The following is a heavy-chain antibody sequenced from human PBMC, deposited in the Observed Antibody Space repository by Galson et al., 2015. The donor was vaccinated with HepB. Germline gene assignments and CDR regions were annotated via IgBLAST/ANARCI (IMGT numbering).Heavy chain of an antibody. CDR3: ARPGIHSYGMDV. Sequence: SVKVSCKASRYIFTNYSISWLRQAPGQGPEWMGWINPSNGHTKYAQKFQGRVTLTTDTSTNTAFMELRSLTSDDTAVYYCARPGIHSYGMDVCGQGTRVTVSS. J-gene: IGHJ6*02. D-gene: IGHD5-18*01. V-gene: IGHV1-18*04. CDR2: INPSNGHT. CDR1: RYIFTNYS.